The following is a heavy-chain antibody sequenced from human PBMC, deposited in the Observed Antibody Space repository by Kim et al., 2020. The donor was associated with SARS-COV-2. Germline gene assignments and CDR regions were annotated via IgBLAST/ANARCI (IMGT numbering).Heavy chain of an antibody. V-gene: IGHV3-30-3*01. CDR2: ISYDGNT. D-gene: IGHD6-6*01. J-gene: IGHJ4*02. CDR3: ARETGDYSSSFFDY. Sequence: GGSLRLSCAASGFTFSNYAMHWVRQAPGKGLEWVAIISYDGNTIYADSVKGRFTISRDDSKNTLYLQMNSLKPEDTAVFYCARETGDYSSSFFDYWGQGTLVTVSA. CDR1: GFTFSNYA.